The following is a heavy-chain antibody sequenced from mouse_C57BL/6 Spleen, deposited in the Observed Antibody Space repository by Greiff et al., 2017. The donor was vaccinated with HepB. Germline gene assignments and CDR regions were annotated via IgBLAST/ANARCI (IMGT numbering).Heavy chain of an antibody. CDR2: QSYDGSN. J-gene: IGHJ3*01. CDR3: ARDDDGYFSFAY. D-gene: IGHD2-3*01. V-gene: IGHV3-6*01. Sequence: EVKLQESGPGLVKPSQSLSLTCSVSGYSITSGYYWNWIRQFPGNKLVWMGYQSYDGSNNYNSSLKNRISITRNTSKNQFFLKLNSVTTEDTATYYCARDDDGYFSFAYWGQGTLVTVSA. CDR1: GYSITSGYY.